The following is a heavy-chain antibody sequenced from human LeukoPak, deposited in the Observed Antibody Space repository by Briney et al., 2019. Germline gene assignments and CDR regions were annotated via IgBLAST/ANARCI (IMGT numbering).Heavy chain of an antibody. J-gene: IGHJ6*03. V-gene: IGHV1-8*01. CDR1: GYTFTSYD. CDR3: ARGLYSSSWYSPNYYYYYMDV. Sequence: GASVKVSCKASGYTFTSYDINWVRQAPGQGLEWMGWMNPNSGNTGYAQKFQGRVTMTRNTSISTAYMELSSLRSEDTAVYYCARGLYSSSWYSPNYYYYYMDVWGKGTTVTISS. CDR2: MNPNSGNT. D-gene: IGHD6-13*01.